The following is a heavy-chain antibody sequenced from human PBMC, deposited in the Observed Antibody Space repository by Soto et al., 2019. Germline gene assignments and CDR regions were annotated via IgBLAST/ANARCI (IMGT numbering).Heavy chain of an antibody. V-gene: IGHV1-69*01. Sequence: QVQLVQSGAEVKKPGSSVKVSCKAPGGTFSSYAISWVRQAPGQGLEWMGGIIPIFGTAKYAQKFQGRGTITADESPCTGYMELRSLRSEDTAVYYCARSQGGSSSLDIYYYYYYGMDVWGQGTTVTVSS. CDR2: IIPIFGTA. CDR1: GGTFSSYA. CDR3: ARSQGGSSSLDIYYYYYYGMDV. D-gene: IGHD2-15*01. J-gene: IGHJ6*02.